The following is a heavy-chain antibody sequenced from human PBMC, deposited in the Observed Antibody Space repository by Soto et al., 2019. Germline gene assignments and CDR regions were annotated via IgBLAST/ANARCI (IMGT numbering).Heavy chain of an antibody. CDR1: GFSLSTSGMC. J-gene: IGHJ6*02. D-gene: IGHD3-10*01. CDR2: IDWDDDK. CDR3: ARIRSMVRGVPYYYYGMDV. Sequence: SGPTLVNPTQTLTLTCTFSGFSLSTSGMCVSWIRQPPGKALEWLALIDWDDDKYYSTSLKTRLTISKDTSKNQVVLTMTNMDPVDTATYYCARIRSMVRGVPYYYYGMDVWGQGATVTVSS. V-gene: IGHV2-70*01.